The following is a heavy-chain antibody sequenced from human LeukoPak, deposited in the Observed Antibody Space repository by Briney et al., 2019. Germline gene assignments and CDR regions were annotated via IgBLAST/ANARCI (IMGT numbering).Heavy chain of an antibody. CDR2: IREDGTET. Sequence: GGSLRLSCAASGFMFSSNWMSWVRLAPGKGLEWVANIREDGTETYYVDSVKGRFTISRDNAKNSLYLQMNSLRVEDTAVYYWCKEGPRSTNLWGQGTLVTVSS. CDR3: CKEGPRSTNL. V-gene: IGHV3-7*01. CDR1: GFMFSSNW. D-gene: IGHD1/OR15-1a*01. J-gene: IGHJ5*02.